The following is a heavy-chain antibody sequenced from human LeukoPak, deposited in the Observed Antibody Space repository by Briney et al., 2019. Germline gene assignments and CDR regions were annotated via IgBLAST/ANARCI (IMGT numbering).Heavy chain of an antibody. CDR1: GFTFSSYA. CDR3: AKGGGSSCYSLSDY. D-gene: IGHD2-15*01. J-gene: IGHJ4*02. CDR2: ISGSGTDT. Sequence: GGSLRLSCGGSGFTFSSYAMSWVRQAPGKGLEWVSAISGSGTDTFYANSVKGRFTISRDNPKNTLYLQMNSLRAEDTAVYCCAKGGGSSCYSLSDYWGQGTLVTVSS. V-gene: IGHV3-23*01.